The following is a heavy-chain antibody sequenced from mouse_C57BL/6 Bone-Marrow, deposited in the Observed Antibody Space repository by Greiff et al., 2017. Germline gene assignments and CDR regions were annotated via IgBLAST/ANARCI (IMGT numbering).Heavy chain of an antibody. Sequence: EVKVEESGEGLVKPGGSLKLSCAASGFTFSSYAMSWVRQTPEQRLEWVAYISSGGDYIYYADTVKGRFTISRDNARNTLYLQMSSLKSEDTAMYYCTRNYYDYDGEYYFDYWGQGTTLTVSS. V-gene: IGHV5-9-1*02. CDR2: ISSGGDYI. D-gene: IGHD2-4*01. CDR3: TRNYYDYDGEYYFDY. CDR1: GFTFSSYA. J-gene: IGHJ2*01.